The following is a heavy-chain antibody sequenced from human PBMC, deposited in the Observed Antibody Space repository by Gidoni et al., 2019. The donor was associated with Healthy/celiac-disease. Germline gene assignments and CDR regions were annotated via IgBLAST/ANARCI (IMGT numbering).Heavy chain of an antibody. CDR3: ARGATPHASNSFAY. CDR1: SSSSYY. CDR2: IYYSGST. J-gene: IGHJ4*02. V-gene: IGHV4-39*01. D-gene: IGHD2-15*01. Sequence: SSSSYYWGWIRQPPGKGLEWIGSIYYSGSTYYNPSLKSRVTISVDTSQDQFSLKLSSVTAAPPAVYYCARGATPHASNSFAYWGPGTLVPVSS.